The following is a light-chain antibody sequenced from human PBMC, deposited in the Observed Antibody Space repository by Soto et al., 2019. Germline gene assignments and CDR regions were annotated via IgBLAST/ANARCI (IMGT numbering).Light chain of an antibody. CDR2: DAS. Sequence: DIQMTQSPSTLSASVGDRVTITCRASPSISSWLAWYQQKPGKAPKLLIYDASSLESGVPSRFSGSGSGTEFTLTISSLQPDDFATYYCQQYNSYLGAFGGGTKVEIK. CDR3: QQYNSYLGA. J-gene: IGKJ4*01. CDR1: PSISSW. V-gene: IGKV1-5*01.